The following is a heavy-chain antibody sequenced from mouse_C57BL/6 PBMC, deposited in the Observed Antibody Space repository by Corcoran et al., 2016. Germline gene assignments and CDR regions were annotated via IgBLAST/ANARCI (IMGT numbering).Heavy chain of an antibody. Sequence: EVQLQQSGPELVKPGASVKKSCKASGYTFHDYYMNWVKQSHGKSLEWIGDINPDNGGTSYNQKFKGKATLTVDKSSSTAYMELRSLTSEDSAVYYCACYYGSSSWLAYWGQGTLVTVSA. V-gene: IGHV1-26*01. CDR3: ACYYGSSSWLAY. CDR1: GYTFHDYY. D-gene: IGHD1-1*01. J-gene: IGHJ3*01. CDR2: INPDNGGT.